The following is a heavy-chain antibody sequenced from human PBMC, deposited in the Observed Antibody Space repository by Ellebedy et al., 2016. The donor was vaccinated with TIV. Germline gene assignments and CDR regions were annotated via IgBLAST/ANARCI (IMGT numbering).Heavy chain of an antibody. J-gene: IGHJ6*02. Sequence: ASVKVSCXASGYTFTGYYMHWVRQAPGQGLEWMGWINPNSGGTNYAQKFQGWVTMTRDTSISTAYMELSRLRSDDTAVYYCARAEAVAGRYYYYYGMDVWGQGTTVTVSS. D-gene: IGHD6-19*01. CDR2: INPNSGGT. CDR1: GYTFTGYY. CDR3: ARAEAVAGRYYYYYGMDV. V-gene: IGHV1-2*04.